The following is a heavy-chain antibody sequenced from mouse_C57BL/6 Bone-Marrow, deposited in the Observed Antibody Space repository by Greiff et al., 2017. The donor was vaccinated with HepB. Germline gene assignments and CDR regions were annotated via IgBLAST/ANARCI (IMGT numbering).Heavy chain of an antibody. Sequence: QVQLKESGAELVRPGTSVKMSCKASGYTFTNYWIGWAKQRPGHGLEWIGDIYPGGGYTNYNEKFKGKATLTEDKSSSTAYMQFSSLTSEDSAIYYCARYYDYDGFDYWGQGTTLTVSS. CDR2: IYPGGGYT. CDR1: GYTFTNYW. J-gene: IGHJ2*01. D-gene: IGHD2-4*01. V-gene: IGHV1-63*01. CDR3: ARYYDYDGFDY.